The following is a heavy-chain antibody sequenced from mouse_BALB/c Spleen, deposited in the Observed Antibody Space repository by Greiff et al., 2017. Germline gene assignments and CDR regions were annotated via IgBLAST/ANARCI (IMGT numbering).Heavy chain of an antibody. Sequence: EVKLVESGPELVKPGASVKISCKASGYSFTGYFMNWVMQSHGKSLEWIGRINPYNGDTFYNQKFKGKATLTVDKSSSTAHMELRSLASEDSAVYYCAHAVYYGSSYDYAMDYWGQGTSVTVSS. CDR2: INPYNGDT. J-gene: IGHJ4*01. CDR3: AHAVYYGSSYDYAMDY. CDR1: GYSFTGYF. D-gene: IGHD1-1*01. V-gene: IGHV1-20*02.